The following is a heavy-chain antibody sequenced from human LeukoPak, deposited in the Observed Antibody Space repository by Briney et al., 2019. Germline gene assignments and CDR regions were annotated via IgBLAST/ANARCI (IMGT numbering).Heavy chain of an antibody. CDR3: ARGRGWPGFLDY. CDR2: INHSGST. CDR1: GGSFSGYY. V-gene: IGHV4-34*01. J-gene: IGHJ4*02. D-gene: IGHD3-3*01. Sequence: SETLSLTCAVYGGSFSGYYWSWIRQPPGKGLEWIGEINHSGSTNYNPSLKSRVTISVDTSKNQFSLKLSSVTAADTAVYYCARGRGWPGFLDYWGRGTLVTVSS.